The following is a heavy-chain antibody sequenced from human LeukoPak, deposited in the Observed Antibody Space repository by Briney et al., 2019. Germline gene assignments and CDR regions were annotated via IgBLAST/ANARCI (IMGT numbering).Heavy chain of an antibody. CDR1: GGSISSYY. Sequence: SETLSLTCTVSGGSISSYYWSWIRQPPGKGLEWIGYIYYSGSTNYNPSLKSRVTISVDTSKNQFSLKLSSVTAADTAVYYCARHTSRKSSSSWYYFDYWGQGTLVTVSS. CDR3: ARHTSRKSSSSWYYFDY. CDR2: IYYSGST. J-gene: IGHJ4*02. D-gene: IGHD6-13*01. V-gene: IGHV4-59*08.